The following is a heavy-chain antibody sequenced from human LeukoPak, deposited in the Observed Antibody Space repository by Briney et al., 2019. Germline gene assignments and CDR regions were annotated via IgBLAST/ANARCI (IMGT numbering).Heavy chain of an antibody. V-gene: IGHV1-8*01. CDR1: GYTFTSYD. CDR3: AIRGGRLEYFDY. CDR2: MNPNRGNT. D-gene: IGHD1-1*01. J-gene: IGHJ4*02. Sequence: ASVKVSCKASGYTFTSYDINWVRQATGQGLEWMGWMNPNRGNTGYAQKFQGRVTMTRDTSTSTVYMELSSLRSEDTAVYYCAIRGGRLEYFDYWGQGTLVTVSS.